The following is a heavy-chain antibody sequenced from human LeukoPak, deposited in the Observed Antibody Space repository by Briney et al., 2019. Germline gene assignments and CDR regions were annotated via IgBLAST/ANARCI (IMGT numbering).Heavy chain of an antibody. CDR2: ISHGGSA. V-gene: IGHV4-38-2*01. CDR1: GYSISSGYY. Sequence: SETLSLTCAVSGYSISSGYYWGWIRQSPGKGLEWIGSISHGGSAYYTPSLRSRVTMSVDTSKNRFFLKLSSVTAADTAVYYCATSDSGSIFGVVISFWGQGTLVTVSS. CDR3: ATSDSGSIFGVVISF. J-gene: IGHJ4*02. D-gene: IGHD3-3*01.